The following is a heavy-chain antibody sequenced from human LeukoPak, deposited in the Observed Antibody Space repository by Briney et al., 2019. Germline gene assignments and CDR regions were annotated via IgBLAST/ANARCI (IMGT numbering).Heavy chain of an antibody. CDR3: SRARSDYYGSGSYPRNDY. V-gene: IGHV4-34*01. D-gene: IGHD3-10*01. CDR2: INHSGST. CDR1: GGSFSGYY. J-gene: IGHJ4*02. Sequence: SETLSLTCAVYGGSFSGYYWSWIRQPPGKGLEWIGEINHSGSTNYNPSLKSRVTISVDTSKNQFSLKLSSVTAADTAVYYCSRARSDYYGSGSYPRNDYWGQGTLVTVSS.